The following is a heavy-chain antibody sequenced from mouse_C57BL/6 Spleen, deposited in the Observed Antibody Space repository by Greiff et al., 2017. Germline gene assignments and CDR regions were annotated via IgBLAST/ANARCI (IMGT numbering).Heavy chain of an antibody. V-gene: IGHV1-54*01. CDR2: INPGSGGT. CDR1: GYAFTNYL. J-gene: IGHJ4*01. Sequence: QVQLQQSGAELVRPGTSVKVSCKASGYAFTNYLLEWVKQRPGQGLEWIGVINPGSGGTNYNEKFKGKATLTADKSSSTAYMQLSSLTSEDSAVYFCARSSSGYLYYAMDYWGQGTSVTVSS. D-gene: IGHD3-2*02. CDR3: ARSSSGYLYYAMDY.